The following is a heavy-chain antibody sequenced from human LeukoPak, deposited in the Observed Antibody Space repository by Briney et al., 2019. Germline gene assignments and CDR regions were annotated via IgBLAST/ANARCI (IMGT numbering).Heavy chain of an antibody. CDR2: IYHSGST. D-gene: IGHD5-24*01. J-gene: IGHJ4*02. V-gene: IGHV4-4*02. CDR1: GVSISSSNW. Sequence: RASETLSLTCAVSGVSISSSNWWSWVRQPPGKGLEWIGEIYHSGSTNYNPSLKSRVTISVDKSKNQFSLKLSSVTAADTAVYYCARSEIRPLAFDYWGQGTLVTVSS. CDR3: ARSEIRPLAFDY.